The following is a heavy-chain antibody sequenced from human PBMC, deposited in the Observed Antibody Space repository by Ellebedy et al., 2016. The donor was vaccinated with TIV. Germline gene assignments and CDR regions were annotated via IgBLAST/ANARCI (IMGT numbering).Heavy chain of an antibody. CDR2: ISGSGGST. V-gene: IGHV3-23*01. D-gene: IGHD1-14*01. CDR3: AKDRVITHLGCLGY. Sequence: GESLKISCAASGFTFSSYAMSWVRQAPGKGLEWVSAISGSGGSTYYADSVKGRFTISRDNSKNTLYLQMNSLRAEDTAVYYCAKDRVITHLGCLGYWGQGTLVTVSS. J-gene: IGHJ4*02. CDR1: GFTFSSYA.